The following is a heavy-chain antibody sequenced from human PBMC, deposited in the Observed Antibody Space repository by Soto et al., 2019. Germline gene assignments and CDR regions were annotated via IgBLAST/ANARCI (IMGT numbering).Heavy chain of an antibody. J-gene: IGHJ3*01. Sequence: EVQVLESGGDLVQPGGSLRLSCEVSGFTLSNYAMTWVRQVPGKGLEWVASISSGGGSSHADSVKGRFTISRDNSKNTVYLQMNSLRDAETAVYYCGRDPNGDYVGAFDFWGQGTMVAVSS. V-gene: IGHV3-23*01. CDR2: SISSGGGS. D-gene: IGHD4-17*01. CDR1: GFTLSNYA. CDR3: GRDPNGDYVGAFDF.